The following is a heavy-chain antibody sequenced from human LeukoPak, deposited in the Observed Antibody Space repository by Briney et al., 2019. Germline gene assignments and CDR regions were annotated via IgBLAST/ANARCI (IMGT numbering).Heavy chain of an antibody. Sequence: PGRSLRLSCAASGFIFSNFGMHWVRQAPGKGLEWVTVIYSGGSTYYADSVRGRFTISRDNSKNTLYLQMNSLRAEDTAVYYCARANYGDYYFDYWGQGTLVTVSS. J-gene: IGHJ4*02. CDR3: ARANYGDYYFDY. CDR1: GFIFSNFG. CDR2: IYSGGST. D-gene: IGHD4-17*01. V-gene: IGHV3-53*01.